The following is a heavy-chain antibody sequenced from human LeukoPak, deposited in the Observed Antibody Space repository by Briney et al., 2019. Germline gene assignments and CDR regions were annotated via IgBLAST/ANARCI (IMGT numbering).Heavy chain of an antibody. V-gene: IGHV3-21*01. J-gene: IGHJ5*02. CDR1: GFTFSSYS. D-gene: IGHD3-10*01. CDR3: ARGLTIEHWFDP. CDR2: ISGSSGYI. Sequence: GGSLRLSCAASGFTFSSYSMNWVRQAPGKGLEWASSISGSSGYIYYSDSVKGRFTISRDNAKNSLYLQMNSLRAEDTAVYYCARGLTIEHWFDPWGQGTLVTVSS.